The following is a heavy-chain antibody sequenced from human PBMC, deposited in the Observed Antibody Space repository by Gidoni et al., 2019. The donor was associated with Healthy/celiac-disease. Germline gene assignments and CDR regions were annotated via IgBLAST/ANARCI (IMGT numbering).Heavy chain of an antibody. J-gene: IGHJ6*03. CDR3: ARGAYCSSTSCPPWGYYYYMDV. D-gene: IGHD2-2*01. CDR2: IWYDGSNK. Sequence: QVQLVESGGGVVQPGRSLRLSCAASGFPFSSYGMHWVRQAPGKGLEWVAVIWYDGSNKYYADSVKGRFTISRDNSKNTLYLQMNSLRAEDTAVYYCARGAYCSSTSCPPWGYYYYMDVWGKGTTVTVSS. V-gene: IGHV3-33*01. CDR1: GFPFSSYG.